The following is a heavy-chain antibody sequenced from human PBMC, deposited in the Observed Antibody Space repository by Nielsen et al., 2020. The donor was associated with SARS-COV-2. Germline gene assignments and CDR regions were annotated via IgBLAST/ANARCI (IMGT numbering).Heavy chain of an antibody. CDR1: GFTFNNYA. J-gene: IGHJ4*02. CDR3: AKDVRSGTYYFDY. D-gene: IGHD2-15*01. V-gene: IGHV3-23*01. CDR2: ISGSGRTT. Sequence: ETLSLTCAASGFTFNNYAISWVRQAPGKGLEWVSGISGSGRTTYYADSVRGRFTISRDNDKNMVYLQVNSLRAEDTAVYYCAKDVRSGTYYFDYWGQGTLVTVSS.